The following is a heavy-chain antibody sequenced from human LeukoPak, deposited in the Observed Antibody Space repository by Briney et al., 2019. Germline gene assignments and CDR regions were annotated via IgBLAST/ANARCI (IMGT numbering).Heavy chain of an antibody. CDR3: VRDSLLWFGEIDY. CDR1: GFTFSNYN. D-gene: IGHD3-10*01. V-gene: IGHV3-21*01. Sequence: PGGSLRPSCAASGFTFSNYNMNWVRQAPGKGLEWVSSISSSSGSIYYADSVKGRFTVSRDNAKNSLYLQINNLRDDDTAVYYCVRDSLLWFGEIDYWGQGTLVSVSS. J-gene: IGHJ4*02. CDR2: ISSSSGSI.